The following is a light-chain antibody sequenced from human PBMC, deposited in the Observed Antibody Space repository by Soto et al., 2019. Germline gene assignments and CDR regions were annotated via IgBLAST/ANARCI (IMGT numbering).Light chain of an antibody. CDR1: ETVSSY. J-gene: IGKJ5*01. CDR2: DAS. Sequence: DIVLNQSPVTLSLSPGDRATLSCRASETVSSYLLWYQQKPGQDPRLLIYDASERATGIPARFSGSGSETDFTLTISSLEPEDFGVYYCLHRMNWPLTFGQGTRLEI. CDR3: LHRMNWPLT. V-gene: IGKV3-11*01.